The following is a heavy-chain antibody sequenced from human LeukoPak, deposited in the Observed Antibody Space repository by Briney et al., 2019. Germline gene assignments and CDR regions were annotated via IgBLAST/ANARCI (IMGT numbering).Heavy chain of an antibody. V-gene: IGHV1-2*02. CDR3: ARADNYGGNYYFDY. D-gene: IGHD4-23*01. Sequence: GASVKVSCKASGYIFTGYYIHWVRQAPGQGLEWMGWITPNSGGTNYAQKFQGRVTMTRDPSISTAYMEVSRLKSDDTAVYYCARADNYGGNYYFDYWGQGTLVTVSS. J-gene: IGHJ4*02. CDR1: GYIFTGYY. CDR2: ITPNSGGT.